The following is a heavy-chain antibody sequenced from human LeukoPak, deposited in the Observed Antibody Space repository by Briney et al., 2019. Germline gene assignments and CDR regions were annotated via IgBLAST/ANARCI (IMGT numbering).Heavy chain of an antibody. D-gene: IGHD5-18*01. CDR1: GFTFTTYA. Sequence: GGSLRLSCAASGFTFTTYAMSWVRQAPGKGLEWVSVISGSGDSTYYADSVKGRFTISRDNSKNTLYLQMNSLRAEDTAVYYCAIEGSYSAFDIWGQGTMVTVSS. CDR2: ISGSGDST. CDR3: AIEGSYSAFDI. J-gene: IGHJ3*02. V-gene: IGHV3-23*01.